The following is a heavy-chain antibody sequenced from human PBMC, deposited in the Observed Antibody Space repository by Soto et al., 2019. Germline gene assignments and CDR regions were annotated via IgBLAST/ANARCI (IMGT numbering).Heavy chain of an antibody. CDR2: IYYSGST. J-gene: IGHJ4*02. V-gene: IGHV4-31*03. D-gene: IGHD6-6*01. Sequence: SETLSLTCTVSGGSISSGGYYWSWIRQHPGKGLEWIGYIYYSGSTYYNPSLKSRVTISVDTSKNQFSLKLSSVTAADTAVYYCARDHWIDPYSSSPLGFDYWGQGTLVTVSS. CDR1: GGSISSGGYY. CDR3: ARDHWIDPYSSSPLGFDY.